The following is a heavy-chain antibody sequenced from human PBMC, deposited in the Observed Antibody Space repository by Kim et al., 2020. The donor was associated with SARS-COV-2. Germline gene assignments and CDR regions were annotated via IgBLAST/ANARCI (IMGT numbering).Heavy chain of an antibody. J-gene: IGHJ6*02. Sequence: ASVKVSCKASGYTFTSYGISWVRQAPGQGLEWMGWISAYNVNTNYAQKLQGRVTMTTDTSTSTAYMELRSLRSDDTAVYYCARRDRGAAATYYYYYGMDVWGQGTTVTVSS. CDR2: ISAYNVNT. CDR1: GYTFTSYG. CDR3: ARRDRGAAATYYYYYGMDV. D-gene: IGHD6-13*01. V-gene: IGHV1-18*01.